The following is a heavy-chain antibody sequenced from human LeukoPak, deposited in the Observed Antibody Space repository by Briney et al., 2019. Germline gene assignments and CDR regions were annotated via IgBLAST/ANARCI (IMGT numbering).Heavy chain of an antibody. D-gene: IGHD3-22*01. J-gene: IGHJ4*02. CDR2: IYYSGST. Sequence: SQTLSLTCTVSGGSISSGGYYWSWIRQHPGKGLEWIGYIYYSGSTNYNPSLKSRVTISVDTSKNQFSLKLSSVTAADTAVYYCARRKGTGYYYDSSGYWDYWGQGTLVTVSS. CDR1: GGSISSGGYY. CDR3: ARRKGTGYYYDSSGYWDY. V-gene: IGHV4-31*03.